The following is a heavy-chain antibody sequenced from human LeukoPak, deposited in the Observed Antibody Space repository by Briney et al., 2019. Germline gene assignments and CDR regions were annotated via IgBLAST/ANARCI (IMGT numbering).Heavy chain of an antibody. D-gene: IGHD6-13*01. CDR1: GFTFSSYG. Sequence: SGGSLRLSCAASGFTFSSYGMSWVRQAPGKGLEWVSAISGSGGSTYYADSVKGRFTISRDNSKNTLYLQKNSLRAEDTAVYYCAKDPFIQQQNDYWGQGTLVTVSS. CDR2: ISGSGGST. J-gene: IGHJ4*02. V-gene: IGHV3-23*01. CDR3: AKDPFIQQQNDY.